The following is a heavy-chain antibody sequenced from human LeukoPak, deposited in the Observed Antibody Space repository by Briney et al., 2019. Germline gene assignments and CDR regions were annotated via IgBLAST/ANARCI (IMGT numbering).Heavy chain of an antibody. CDR3: ARDLNVAVAGPIFDS. V-gene: IGHV4-4*07. CDR2: IYTTGST. J-gene: IGHJ4*02. Sequence: SETLSLTFTISGGSISSYYWSWIRQPAGKGLEWIGRIYTTGSTNYNPSLKSRVTMSADTSKNQFSLKLSSVTAADTAVYYCARDLNVAVAGPIFDSWGQGTLVTVSS. D-gene: IGHD6-19*01. CDR1: GGSISSYY.